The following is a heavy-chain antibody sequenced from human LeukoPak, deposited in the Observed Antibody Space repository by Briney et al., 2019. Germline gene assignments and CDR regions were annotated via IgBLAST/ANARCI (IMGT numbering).Heavy chain of an antibody. Sequence: PGESLRLSCAASGFTFSSYGMHWVRQAPGKGLEWVAFIRYDGSNKYYADSVKGRFTISRDNSKNTLYLQMNSLRAEDTAVYYCAKADYGLDYYYYMDVWGKGTTVTVSS. CDR1: GFTFSSYG. V-gene: IGHV3-30*02. J-gene: IGHJ6*03. CDR3: AKADYGLDYYYYMDV. CDR2: IRYDGSNK. D-gene: IGHD4-17*01.